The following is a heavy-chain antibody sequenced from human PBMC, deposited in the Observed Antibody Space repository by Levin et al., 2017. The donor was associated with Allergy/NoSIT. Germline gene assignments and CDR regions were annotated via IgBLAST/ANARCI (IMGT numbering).Heavy chain of an antibody. Sequence: GGSLRLSCAASGFTLSYFAMHWVRQAPGKGLEWVAVISQDESNKYYADSVKGRFTISRDNSKNTLYLQMNSLRAEDTAVYYCARGWGNSDYWGQGTLVTVSS. CDR3: ARGWGNSDY. V-gene: IGHV3-30*04. CDR1: GFTLSYFA. CDR2: ISQDESNK. D-gene: IGHD3-16*01. J-gene: IGHJ4*02.